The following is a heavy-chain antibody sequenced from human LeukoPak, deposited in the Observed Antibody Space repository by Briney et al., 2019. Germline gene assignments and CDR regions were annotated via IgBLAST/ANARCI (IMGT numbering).Heavy chain of an antibody. V-gene: IGHV1-69*04. CDR3: ARDLVVVPAALYDGRYYYYYGMDV. CDR2: IIPILGIA. CDR1: GYTFTGYY. D-gene: IGHD2-2*01. J-gene: IGHJ6*02. Sequence: GASVKVSCKASGYTFTGYYMHWVRQAPGQGLEWMGRIIPILGIANYAQKFQGRVTITADKSTSTAYMELSSLRSEDTAVYYCARDLVVVPAALYDGRYYYYYGMDVWGQGTTVTVSS.